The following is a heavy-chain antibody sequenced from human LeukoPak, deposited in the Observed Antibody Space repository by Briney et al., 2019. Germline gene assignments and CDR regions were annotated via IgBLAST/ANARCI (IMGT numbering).Heavy chain of an antibody. Sequence: PSETLSLTCAVYGESFSAYSWNWMRQSPGKGLEWIGEINHSGSTNYNPSLKSRVTISVDTSKNQTSKRQFSLKLNSVTAADTPVYYCTRERSTPGKNWFDPWGQGTLVTVSS. CDR2: INHSGST. J-gene: IGHJ5*02. V-gene: IGHV4-34*01. CDR3: TRERSTPGKNWFDP. CDR1: GESFSAYS. D-gene: IGHD2-2*01.